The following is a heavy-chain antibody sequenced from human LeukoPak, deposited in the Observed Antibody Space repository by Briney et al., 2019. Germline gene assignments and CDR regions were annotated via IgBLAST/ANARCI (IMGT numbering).Heavy chain of an antibody. D-gene: IGHD3-10*01. J-gene: IGHJ5*02. V-gene: IGHV4-39*07. CDR3: ARGGYYGSGNDFRFDP. CDR1: GVSISSSNSY. Sequence: SETLSLTCTVSGVSISSSNSYWGWIRQPPGKGLEWIGSIYYSGSTNYKPSLKSRVTISVDTSKNQFSLKLSSVTAADTAVYYCARGGYYGSGNDFRFDPWGQGTLVTVSS. CDR2: IYYSGST.